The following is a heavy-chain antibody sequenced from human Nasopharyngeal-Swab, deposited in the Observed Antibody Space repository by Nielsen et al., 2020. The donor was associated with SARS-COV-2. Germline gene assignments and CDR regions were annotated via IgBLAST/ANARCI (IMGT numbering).Heavy chain of an antibody. CDR3: ARDPDWYWYAIDS. D-gene: IGHD2-8*02. Sequence: GESLKISCAASGFTFTSYAMTWVRQAPGKGLEWVSSISGGGASEDYADSVKGRFTIPRDYSKKMLYLQMNSLRAEDTAVYYCARDPDWYWYAIDSWGQGTLVTVSS. CDR1: GFTFTSYA. CDR2: ISGGGASE. V-gene: IGHV3-23*01. J-gene: IGHJ4*02.